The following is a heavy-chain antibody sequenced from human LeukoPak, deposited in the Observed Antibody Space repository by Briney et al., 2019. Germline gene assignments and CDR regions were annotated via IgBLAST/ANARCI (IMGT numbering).Heavy chain of an antibody. CDR1: GYSISSGYY. Sequence: SETLSLTXAVSGYSISSGYYWGWIRQPPGKGLEWIGSIYHSGSTYYNPSLKSRVTISVDTSKNQFSLKLSSVTAADTAVYYCARHGQADYYGILTGYYSALPGDAFDIWGQGTMVTVSS. D-gene: IGHD3-9*01. V-gene: IGHV4-38-2*01. J-gene: IGHJ3*02. CDR2: IYHSGST. CDR3: ARHGQADYYGILTGYYSALPGDAFDI.